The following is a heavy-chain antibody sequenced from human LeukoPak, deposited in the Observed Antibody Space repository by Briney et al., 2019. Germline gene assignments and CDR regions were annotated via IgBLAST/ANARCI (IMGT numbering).Heavy chain of an antibody. CDR3: ARGNLYYYGSGSYFQLPYFDY. V-gene: IGHV4-61*01. Sequence: SETLSLTCTVSGGSVSSGSYYWSWIRQPPGKGLEWIGYIYYSGSTNYNPSLKSRVTISVDTSKNQFSLKLSSVTAADTAVYYCARGNLYYYGSGSYFQLPYFDYWGQGTLVTVSS. D-gene: IGHD3-10*01. J-gene: IGHJ4*02. CDR1: GGSVSSGSYY. CDR2: IYYSGST.